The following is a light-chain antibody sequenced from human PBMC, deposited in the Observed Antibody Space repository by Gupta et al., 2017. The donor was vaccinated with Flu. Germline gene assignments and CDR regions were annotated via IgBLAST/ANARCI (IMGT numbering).Light chain of an antibody. V-gene: IGKV1-5*03. J-gene: IGKJ2*01. CDR3: QQWFT. CDR1: QSIGTG. CDR2: SVS. Sequence: DIQMTQSPSTPSASVGDRVIIACRTSQSIGTGLAWYQQKPGKAPRLLIYSVSTLKGGVPSRFSGSGSGTDFSLTITNVQPDDFGTYYCQQWFTFGQGTKLDIK.